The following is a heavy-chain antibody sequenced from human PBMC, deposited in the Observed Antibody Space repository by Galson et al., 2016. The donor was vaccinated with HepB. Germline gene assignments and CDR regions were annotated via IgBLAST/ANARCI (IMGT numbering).Heavy chain of an antibody. D-gene: IGHD5-24*01. J-gene: IGHJ4*02. CDR2: ISASGGAT. Sequence: SLRLSCAASGFTFSNYAMTWVRQAPGKGLEGVSTISASGGATYYAGSVEGRFTISRDTSKNTLYLQMNSLRAEDTAIYYCAKGGDGYIRYYDSWGQGTLVTVSS. CDR1: GFTFSNYA. V-gene: IGHV3-23*01. CDR3: AKGGDGYIRYYDS.